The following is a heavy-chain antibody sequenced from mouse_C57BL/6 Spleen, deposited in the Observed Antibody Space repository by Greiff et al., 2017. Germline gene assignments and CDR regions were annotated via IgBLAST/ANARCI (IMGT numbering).Heavy chain of an antibody. CDR2: INPNNGGT. CDR3: ASPASLDY. CDR1: GYTFTDYY. V-gene: IGHV1-26*01. Sequence: EVQLQQSGPELVKPGASVKISCKASGYTFTDYYMNWVKQSHGKSLEWIGDINPNNGGTSYNQKFKGKATLTVDKSSSTAYMELRSLTSEDSAVYYCASPASLDYWGQGTTLTVSS. D-gene: IGHD6-1*01. J-gene: IGHJ2*01.